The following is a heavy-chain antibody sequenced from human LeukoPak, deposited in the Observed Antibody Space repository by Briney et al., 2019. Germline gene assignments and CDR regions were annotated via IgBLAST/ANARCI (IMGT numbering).Heavy chain of an antibody. Sequence: SETLSLTCTVSGGSISSGGYYWSWIRQHPGKGLEWIGYICYSGSTYYNPSLKSRVTISVDTSKNQFSLKLSSVTAADTAVYYCATRFGYSSGWYFRYPSWFDPWGQGTLVTVSS. CDR1: GGSISSGGYY. CDR2: ICYSGST. V-gene: IGHV4-31*03. J-gene: IGHJ5*02. CDR3: ATRFGYSSGWYFRYPSWFDP. D-gene: IGHD6-19*01.